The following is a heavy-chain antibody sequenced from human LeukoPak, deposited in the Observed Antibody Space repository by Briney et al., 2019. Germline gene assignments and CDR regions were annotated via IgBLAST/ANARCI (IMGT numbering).Heavy chain of an antibody. J-gene: IGHJ6*02. V-gene: IGHV3-53*01. Sequence: PGGSLRLSCAASGFTVSSNYMSWVRQASGKGLEWVSVIYSGGSTYYADSVKGRFTISRDNSKNTLYLQMNSLRAEDTAVYYCARDSDNYYYYGMDVWGQGTTVTVSS. D-gene: IGHD3-9*01. CDR3: ARDSDNYYYYGMDV. CDR2: IYSGGST. CDR1: GFTVSSNY.